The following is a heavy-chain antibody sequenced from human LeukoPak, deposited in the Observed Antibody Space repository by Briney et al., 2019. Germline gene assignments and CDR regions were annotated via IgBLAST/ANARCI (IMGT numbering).Heavy chain of an antibody. Sequence: GGSLRLSCAASGFTFRNSAMSWVRQAPGKGLEWVSNIIGNSVSTYYADFVKGRFTISRDNSKNTLYLQMNSLRAEDTAVYYCAKDAVFGVVPYYFDYWGQGTLVTVSS. CDR3: AKDAVFGVVPYYFDY. V-gene: IGHV3-23*01. CDR2: IIGNSVST. D-gene: IGHD3-3*01. J-gene: IGHJ4*02. CDR1: GFTFRNSA.